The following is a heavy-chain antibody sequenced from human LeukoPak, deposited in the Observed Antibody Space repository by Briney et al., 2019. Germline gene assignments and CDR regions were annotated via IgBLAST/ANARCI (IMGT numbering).Heavy chain of an antibody. Sequence: GGSLRLSCAASGFTVSSNYMSWVRQAPGKGMEWVSVIYRGGSTYYADSVKGRFTISRDDSKNTLYLQMNSLRAEDTALYYCAREAVVVVAATPAYYYGMDVWGQGTTVTVSS. CDR3: AREAVVVVAATPAYYYGMDV. V-gene: IGHV3-53*01. D-gene: IGHD2-15*01. CDR1: GFTVSSNY. J-gene: IGHJ6*02. CDR2: IYRGGST.